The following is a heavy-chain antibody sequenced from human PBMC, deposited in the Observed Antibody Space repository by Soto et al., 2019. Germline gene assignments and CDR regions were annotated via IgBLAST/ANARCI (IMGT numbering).Heavy chain of an antibody. J-gene: IGHJ5*02. CDR2: IIPILGIA. CDR1: GGTFSSYT. Sequence: ASVKVSCKASGGTFSSYTISWVRQAPGQGLEWMGRIIPILGIANYAQKFQGRVTITADKSTSTAYMELSSLRSEDTAVYYCARVCSGGSCYSGSVDPWGQGTLVTVSS. V-gene: IGHV1-69*02. CDR3: ARVCSGGSCYSGSVDP. D-gene: IGHD2-15*01.